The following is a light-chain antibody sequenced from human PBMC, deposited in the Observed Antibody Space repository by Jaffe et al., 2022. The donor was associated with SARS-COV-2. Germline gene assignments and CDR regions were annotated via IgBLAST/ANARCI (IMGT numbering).Light chain of an antibody. CDR3: SSYGGSNWQV. J-gene: IGLJ3*02. CDR1: SRDVGGYKY. CDR2: EVS. V-gene: IGLV2-8*01. Sequence: QSALTQPPSASGSPGQSVTISCTGTSRDVGGYKYVSWYQQHPGKAPKVMIYEVSKRPSGVPDRFSGSKSGNTASLTVSGLQAEDEADYYCSSYGGSNWQVFGGGTKLTVL.